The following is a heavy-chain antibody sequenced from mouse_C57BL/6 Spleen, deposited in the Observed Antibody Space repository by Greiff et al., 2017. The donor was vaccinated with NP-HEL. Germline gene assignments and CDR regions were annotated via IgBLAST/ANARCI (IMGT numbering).Heavy chain of an antibody. CDR3: AREAYGSSAWFAY. CDR2: IYPRDGST. Sequence: VQLQQSDAELVKPGASVKISCKVSGYTFTDHTIHWMKQRPEQGLEWIGYIYPRDGSTKYNEKFKGKATLTADKSSSTAYMQLNSLTSEDSAVDFCAREAYGSSAWFAYWGQGTLVTVSA. J-gene: IGHJ3*01. V-gene: IGHV1-78*01. D-gene: IGHD1-1*01. CDR1: GYTFTDHT.